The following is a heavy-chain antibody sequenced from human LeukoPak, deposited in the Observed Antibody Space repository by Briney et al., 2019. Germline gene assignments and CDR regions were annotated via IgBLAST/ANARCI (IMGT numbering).Heavy chain of an antibody. J-gene: IGHJ4*02. D-gene: IGHD3-22*01. V-gene: IGHV1-69*13. CDR1: GGTFNSFV. CDR3: ARLGGDSSDYPFDH. Sequence: GASVTVSCKASGGTFNSFVISWVRQAPGQGLEWMGGIIPLFGTANYAQKFQDRATITADESTSTAYMELSSLRSEDTAFYYCARLGGDSSDYPFDHWGQGTLVTVSS. CDR2: IIPLFGTA.